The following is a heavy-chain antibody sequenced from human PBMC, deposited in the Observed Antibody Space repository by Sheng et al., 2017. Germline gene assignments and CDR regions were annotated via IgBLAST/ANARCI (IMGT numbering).Heavy chain of an antibody. D-gene: IGHD6-19*01. CDR2: ISYDGSNK. V-gene: IGHV3-30*04. CDR3: ARDGQWDAFDI. CDR1: GFTFSSYA. J-gene: IGHJ3*02. Sequence: QVQLVESGGGVVQPGRSLRLSCAASGFTFSSYAMHWVRQAPGKGLEWVAVISYDGSNKYYADSVKGRFTISRDNSKNTLYLQMNSLRAEDTAVYYCARDGQWDAFDIWGQGTMVTVSS.